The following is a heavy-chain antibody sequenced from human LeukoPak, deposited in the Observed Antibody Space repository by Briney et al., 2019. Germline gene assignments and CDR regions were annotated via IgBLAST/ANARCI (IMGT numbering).Heavy chain of an antibody. CDR2: IKQDGSEK. Sequence: GGSLRLSCAASGVTFSSYWMSWVRQAPGKGLEWVANIKQDGSEKYYVDSVKGRFTISRDNAKNSLYLQMNSLRAEDTAVYYCARLTSSGYPFDSWGQGTLVTVSS. D-gene: IGHD3-22*01. J-gene: IGHJ4*02. CDR1: GVTFSSYW. V-gene: IGHV3-7*01. CDR3: ARLTSSGYPFDS.